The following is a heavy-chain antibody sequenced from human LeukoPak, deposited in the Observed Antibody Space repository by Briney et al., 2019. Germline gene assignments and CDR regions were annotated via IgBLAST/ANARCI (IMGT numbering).Heavy chain of an antibody. Sequence: GGSLRLSCAASGLTFSSYSMNWVRQAPGKGLEWVSSISSSSSYIYYADSVKGRFTISRDNAKNTLYLQMNSLRAEDTAVYYCARDTDTVTMILDYWGQGTLVTVSS. CDR2: ISSSSSYI. V-gene: IGHV3-21*01. CDR3: ARDTDTVTMILDY. D-gene: IGHD4-17*01. J-gene: IGHJ4*02. CDR1: GLTFSSYS.